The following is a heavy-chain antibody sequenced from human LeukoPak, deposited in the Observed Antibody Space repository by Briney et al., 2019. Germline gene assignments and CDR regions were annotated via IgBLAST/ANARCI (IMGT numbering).Heavy chain of an antibody. D-gene: IGHD4-17*01. CDR2: ISAYNGNT. CDR1: GYTFTSYG. Sequence: ASAKVSCKASGYTFTSYGISWVRQAPGQGLEWMGWISAYNGNTNYAQKLQGRVTMTTDTSTSTAYMELRSLRSDDTAVYYCARLSSHYGDYKVDPWGQGTLVTVSS. V-gene: IGHV1-18*01. CDR3: ARLSSHYGDYKVDP. J-gene: IGHJ5*02.